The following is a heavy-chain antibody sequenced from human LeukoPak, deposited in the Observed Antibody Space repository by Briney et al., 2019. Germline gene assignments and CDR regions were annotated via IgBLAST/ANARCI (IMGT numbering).Heavy chain of an antibody. Sequence: GGSLRLSCAASGFTFSGSAMHWVRQASGKGLEWVGRIRSKANSYATAYAASVKGRFTISRDDSKNTAYLQMSSLRAEDTAVYYCAKGCSSTSCYQRGYGMDVWGQGTTVTVSS. V-gene: IGHV3-73*01. J-gene: IGHJ6*02. CDR2: IRSKANSYAT. D-gene: IGHD2-2*01. CDR3: AKGCSSTSCYQRGYGMDV. CDR1: GFTFSGSA.